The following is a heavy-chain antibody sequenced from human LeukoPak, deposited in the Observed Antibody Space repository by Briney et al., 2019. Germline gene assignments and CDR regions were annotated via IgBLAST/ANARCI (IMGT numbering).Heavy chain of an antibody. CDR1: GFTFSGYA. V-gene: IGHV3-23*01. Sequence: GGSLRLSCAASGFTFSGYAMSWVRQAPGRGLEWISGISGSGGNTYDADSVKGRVTIARDNSKNTLYLQMNRLRAEDTAIYYCAKKFGSGLLYAFDIWGQGTMVTVSS. CDR2: ISGSGGNT. J-gene: IGHJ3*02. CDR3: AKKFGSGLLYAFDI. D-gene: IGHD6-19*01.